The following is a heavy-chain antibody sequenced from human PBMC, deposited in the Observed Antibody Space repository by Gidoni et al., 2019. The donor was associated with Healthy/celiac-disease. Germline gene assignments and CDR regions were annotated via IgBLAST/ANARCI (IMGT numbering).Heavy chain of an antibody. CDR1: GGSISSYY. V-gene: IGHV4-59*01. Sequence: QVQLQESGPGLVKPSETLSLTCTVSGGSISSYYWSWIRQPPGKGLEWIGYIYYSGSTNYNPSLKSRVTISVDTSKNQFSLKLSSVTAADTAVYYCARLDSSGPDAFDIWGQGTMVTVSS. CDR2: IYYSGST. J-gene: IGHJ3*02. D-gene: IGHD3-22*01. CDR3: ARLDSSGPDAFDI.